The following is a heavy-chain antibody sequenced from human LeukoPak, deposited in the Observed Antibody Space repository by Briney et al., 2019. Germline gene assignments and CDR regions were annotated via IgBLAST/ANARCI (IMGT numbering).Heavy chain of an antibody. CDR2: ISYDGSNK. V-gene: IGHV3-30*18. CDR3: AKGHHARTLDAFDI. Sequence: GGSLRLSCAASGFTFSSYGMHWVRQAPGKGLGWVAVISYDGSNKYYADSVKGRFTISRDNSKNTLYLQMNSLRAEDTAVYYCAKGHHARTLDAFDIWGQGTMVTVSS. J-gene: IGHJ3*02. CDR1: GFTFSSYG. D-gene: IGHD1-14*01.